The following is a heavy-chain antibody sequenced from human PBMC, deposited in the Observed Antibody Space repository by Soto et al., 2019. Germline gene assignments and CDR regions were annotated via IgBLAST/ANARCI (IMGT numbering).Heavy chain of an antibody. V-gene: IGHV1-58*01. Sequence: VASVKVSCKASGFTFTSSAVQWVRQARGQRLEWIGWIVVGSGNTNYAQKFQERVTITRDMSTSTAYMELSSLRSEDTAVYYCAADHNDILTGYYPYYFDYWGQGTLVTVSS. CDR3: AADHNDILTGYYPYYFDY. D-gene: IGHD3-9*01. J-gene: IGHJ4*02. CDR1: GFTFTSSA. CDR2: IVVGSGNT.